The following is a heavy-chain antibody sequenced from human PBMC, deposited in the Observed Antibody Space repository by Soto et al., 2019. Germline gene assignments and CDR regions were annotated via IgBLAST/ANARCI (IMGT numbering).Heavy chain of an antibody. CDR2: IYGNDEQ. CDR1: GFSLDTRGVG. J-gene: IGHJ5*02. V-gene: IGHV2-5*01. Sequence: ITLKESGPTLVTPRQTLTLTCTFSGFSLDTRGVGVGWVRQPPGKALEWLALIYGNDEQRLNPSLQSRLTIAKDTPKSQVVLTMTNMDPVDTATYFCAHRLSAAGLFDHWGQGTLVSVSS. D-gene: IGHD6-13*01. CDR3: AHRLSAAGLFDH.